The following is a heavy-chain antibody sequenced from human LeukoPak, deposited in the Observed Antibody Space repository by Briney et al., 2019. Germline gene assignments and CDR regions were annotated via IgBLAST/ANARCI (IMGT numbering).Heavy chain of an antibody. J-gene: IGHJ4*02. CDR1: GYTFTGFY. D-gene: IGHD1-1*01. V-gene: IGHV1-2*02. CDR3: ARDPSTLTRTDDY. Sequence: ASVKVSCKASGYTFTGFYMHWVRQAPGQGLEWMGWINPNSGGTKYAQNFQGRVTVTRDTSISTAYMEMSSLRSDDTAVYYCARDPSTLTRTDDYWGQGTLVTVSS. CDR2: INPNSGGT.